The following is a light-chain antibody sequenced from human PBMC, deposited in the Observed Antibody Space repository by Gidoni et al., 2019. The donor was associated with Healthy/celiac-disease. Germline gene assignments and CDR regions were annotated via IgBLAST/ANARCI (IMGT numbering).Light chain of an antibody. CDR2: GAS. CDR3: QQYNNWPPWT. Sequence: EIVKTQSPATLSVSPGERATLSCRASQSVSSNLAWYQQKPGQAPRLLIYGASTRATGIPARFSGSGSGTEFTLTISSLQSEDFAVYYCQQYNNWPPWTFGQGTKAEIK. CDR1: QSVSSN. V-gene: IGKV3-15*01. J-gene: IGKJ1*01.